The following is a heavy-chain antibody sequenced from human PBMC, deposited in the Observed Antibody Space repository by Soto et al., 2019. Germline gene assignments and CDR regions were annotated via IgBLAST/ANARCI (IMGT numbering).Heavy chain of an antibody. D-gene: IGHD2-2*01. V-gene: IGHV4-30-2*01. Sequence: QLQLQESGSGLVKPSQTLSLTCAVSGGSISSGGYSWSWIRQPPGKGLEWIGYIYHSGSTYYNPSPXRXXTTAVDRSKNQFSLKLSSVTAADTAVYYCARVPDRWGQGTLVTVSS. J-gene: IGHJ5*02. CDR2: IYHSGST. CDR3: ARVPDR. CDR1: GGSISSGGYS.